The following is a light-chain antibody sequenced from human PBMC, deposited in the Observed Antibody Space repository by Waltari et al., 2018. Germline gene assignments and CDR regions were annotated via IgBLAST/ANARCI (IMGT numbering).Light chain of an antibody. J-gene: IGLJ3*02. CDR3: SSRTNSITWV. CDR2: DVT. Sequence: QSALTQPASVSGSPGQSITISCTATSSDFCANKDVSWYQQHPGKAPKVVIYDVTERPSGVSNRFSGSKSGSTASLTISGLQTEDEAGYYCSSRTNSITWVFGGGTKVTVL. V-gene: IGLV2-14*03. CDR1: SSDFCANKD.